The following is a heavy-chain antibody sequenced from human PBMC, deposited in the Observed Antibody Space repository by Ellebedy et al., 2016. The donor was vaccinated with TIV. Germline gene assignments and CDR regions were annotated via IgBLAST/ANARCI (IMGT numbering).Heavy chain of an antibody. CDR2: ISSSSSYT. Sequence: GGSLRLSXAASGFTFSDYYMSWIRQAPGKGLEWVSYISSSSSYTNYADSVKGRFTISRDNAKNSLYLQMNSLRAEDTAVYYCARVVVVIGAFDIWGQGTMVTVSS. CDR1: GFTFSDYY. D-gene: IGHD3-22*01. J-gene: IGHJ3*02. V-gene: IGHV3-11*05. CDR3: ARVVVVIGAFDI.